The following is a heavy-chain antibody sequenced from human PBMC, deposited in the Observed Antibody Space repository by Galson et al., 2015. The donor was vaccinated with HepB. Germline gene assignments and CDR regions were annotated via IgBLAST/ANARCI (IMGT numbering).Heavy chain of an antibody. CDR2: ISWNSGDI. J-gene: IGHJ6*02. V-gene: IGHV3-9*01. D-gene: IGHD2-2*01. CDR1: GFTFDDYA. CDR3: AKALLSHRLPREYGMDV. Sequence: SLRLSCAASGFTFDDYAMHWVRRAPGKGLEWVSGISWNSGDIGYADSVKGRFTISRDNAKNSLYLQMNRLRADDTALYYCAKALLSHRLPREYGMDVWGQGTTVTVSS.